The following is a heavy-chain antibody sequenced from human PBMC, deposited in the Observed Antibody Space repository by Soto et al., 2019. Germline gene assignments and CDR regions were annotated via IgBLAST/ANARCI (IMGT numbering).Heavy chain of an antibody. J-gene: IGHJ3*02. CDR2: ISYDGSNK. D-gene: IGHD6-13*01. CDR1: GFTFSSYA. V-gene: IGHV3-30-3*01. Sequence: QPGGSLRLSCAASGFTFSSYAMHWVRQAPGKGLEWVAVISYDGSNKYYADSVKGRFTISRDNSKNTLYLQMNSLRAEDTAVYYCARELGWGQQLVDAFDIWGQGTMVTVSS. CDR3: ARELGWGQQLVDAFDI.